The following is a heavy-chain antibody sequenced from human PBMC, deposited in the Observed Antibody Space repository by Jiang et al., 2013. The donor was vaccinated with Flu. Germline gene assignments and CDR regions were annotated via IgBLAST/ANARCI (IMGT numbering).Heavy chain of an antibody. CDR1: GYTFTSYG. D-gene: IGHD3-10*01. CDR2: ISAYNGNT. J-gene: IGHJ4*02. Sequence: SGYTFTSYGISWVRQAPGQGLEWMGWISAYNGNTNYAQKPQGRVTMTTDTSTSTAYMELRSLRSDDTAVYYCAREPDYYGSHYFDYWGQGTLVTVSS. V-gene: IGHV1-18*04. CDR3: AREPDYYGSHYFDY.